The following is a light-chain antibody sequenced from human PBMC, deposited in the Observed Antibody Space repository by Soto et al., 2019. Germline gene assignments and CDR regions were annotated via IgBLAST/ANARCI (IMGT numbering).Light chain of an antibody. J-gene: IGLJ1*01. CDR2: DNS. V-gene: IGLV1-40*01. Sequence: QSVLTQPPSVSGAPGQRVTISCTGSSSNIGAGYEAHWYQQLPGTAPKLLIYDNSNRPSGVPDRFSGSKSGTSASLAITGLQAEDEADYYCHSYDSNLGGWAVGSGTKLTGL. CDR3: HSYDSNLGGWA. CDR1: SSNIGAGYE.